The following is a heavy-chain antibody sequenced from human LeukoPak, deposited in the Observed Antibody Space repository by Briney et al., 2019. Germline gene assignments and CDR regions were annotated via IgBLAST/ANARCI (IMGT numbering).Heavy chain of an antibody. J-gene: IGHJ4*02. V-gene: IGHV3-23*01. D-gene: IGHD6-19*01. CDR2: ISGSGSST. CDR3: AKEGSGWYYLDY. CDR1: GFTFSSYA. Sequence: PGGSLRLSCAASGFTFSSYAMSWVRQAPGKGLEWVSTISGSGSSTYYADSVKGRFTISRDNSMNTVNMQMNSLRPEDTAVYYCAKEGSGWYYLDYWGQGTVVTVSA.